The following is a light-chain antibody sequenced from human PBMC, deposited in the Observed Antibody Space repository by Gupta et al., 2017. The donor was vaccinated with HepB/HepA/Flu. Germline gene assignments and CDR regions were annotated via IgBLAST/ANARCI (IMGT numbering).Light chain of an antibody. J-gene: IGLJ1*01. Sequence: SYDLSQPPSVSVSPGQTVSISCSGDKLEDKYVSWYQQRPGQSPVLVIFKDIKRPSEIPERFSGSNSGNTATLTISGAQALDEADYFCQAWDGSAAVFGAGTKVT. CDR1: KLEDKY. V-gene: IGLV3-1*01. CDR2: KDI. CDR3: QAWDGSAAV.